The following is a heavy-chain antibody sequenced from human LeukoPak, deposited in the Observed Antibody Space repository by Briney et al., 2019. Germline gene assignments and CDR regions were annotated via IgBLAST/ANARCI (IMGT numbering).Heavy chain of an antibody. V-gene: IGHV3-48*01. CDR3: ASPWGVTANYYYYYGMDV. Sequence: SGGSLRLSCAASGFTFSSYSMNRVRQAPGKGLEWVSYISIGSSTIYYADSVKGRFTISRDNAKNSLYLQMNSLRGEDTAVYYWASPWGVTANYYYYYGMDVWGQGTTVTVSS. D-gene: IGHD2-21*02. CDR1: GFTFSSYS. J-gene: IGHJ6*02. CDR2: ISIGSSTI.